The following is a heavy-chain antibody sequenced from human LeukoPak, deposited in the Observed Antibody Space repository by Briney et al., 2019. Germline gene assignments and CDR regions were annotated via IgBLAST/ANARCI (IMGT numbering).Heavy chain of an antibody. CDR3: ASGAGYYDSSEMDI. D-gene: IGHD3-22*01. J-gene: IGHJ3*02. V-gene: IGHV6-1*01. CDR1: GDSVSSNSAA. Sequence: SQTLSLTCAISGDSVSSNSAAWNWLRQSPSRGLEWLGRIYYRSKWYNDYAVSVKSLITINPDTSKNQFSLQLNSVTPEDTAVYYCASGAGYYDSSEMDIWGQGTMVTVSS. CDR2: IYYRSKWYN.